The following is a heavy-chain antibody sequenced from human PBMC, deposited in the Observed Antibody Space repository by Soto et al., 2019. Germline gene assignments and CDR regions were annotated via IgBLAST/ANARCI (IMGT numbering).Heavy chain of an antibody. V-gene: IGHV3-48*02. Sequence: GGYLRLSCVASGFSLSDYAVNWVRQAPGKGLEWVSFISSDSRTIYYADSVEGRFTVSRDNARNSVSLQMDSLRDEDAAVYYCARIKLVEWFFINVDVYDMDVWGQWTPVTVSS. CDR3: ARIKLVEWFFINVDVYDMDV. J-gene: IGHJ6*02. CDR2: ISSDSRTI. CDR1: GFSLSDYA. D-gene: IGHD3-3*01.